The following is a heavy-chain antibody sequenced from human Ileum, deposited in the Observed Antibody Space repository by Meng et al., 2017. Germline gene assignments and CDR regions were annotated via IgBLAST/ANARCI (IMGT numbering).Heavy chain of an antibody. V-gene: IGHV3-30*01. J-gene: IGHJ4*02. CDR3: ARDLVVVVVAAPDW. Sequence: QVLVGGSGGVVVQPGRSLSLFCAASGFTFSSYAMHWVRQAPGKGLEWVAVISYDGSNKYYADSVKGRFTISRDNSKNTLYLQMNSLRAEDTAVYYCARDLVVVVVAAPDWWGQGTLVTVSS. CDR1: GFTFSSYA. D-gene: IGHD2-15*01. CDR2: ISYDGSNK.